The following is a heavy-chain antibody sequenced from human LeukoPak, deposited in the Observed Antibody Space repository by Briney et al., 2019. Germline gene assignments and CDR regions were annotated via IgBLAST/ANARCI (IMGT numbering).Heavy chain of an antibody. V-gene: IGHV1-24*01. J-gene: IGHJ4*02. CDR1: GHSLSDLS. CDR2: FDIEDAET. Sequence: ASVTVSCKVSGHSLSDLSIHWVRQAPGKGLEWMGGFDIEDAETIYAQEFEGRVIMTEDTATETAYMELSSLKSEDTAVYYCVAEVIEVTMGDYWGQGTLVTVSS. CDR3: VAEVIEVTMGDY. D-gene: IGHD4-11*01.